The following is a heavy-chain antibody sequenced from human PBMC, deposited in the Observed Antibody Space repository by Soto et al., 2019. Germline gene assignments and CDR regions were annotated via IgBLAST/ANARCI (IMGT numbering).Heavy chain of an antibody. J-gene: IGHJ4*02. CDR3: SRGAIFGVGTPDY. D-gene: IGHD3-3*01. Sequence: QVQLVQSGAEVKKPGASVKVSCKASGYTFTSYGISWVRQAPGQGLEWMGWISAYNGNTNYAQKLQGIVTMTTDTSTSTADIELRSLGSDDPAVYYFSRGAIFGVGTPDYWGQGTLVTVSS. CDR2: ISAYNGNT. CDR1: GYTFTSYG. V-gene: IGHV1-18*01.